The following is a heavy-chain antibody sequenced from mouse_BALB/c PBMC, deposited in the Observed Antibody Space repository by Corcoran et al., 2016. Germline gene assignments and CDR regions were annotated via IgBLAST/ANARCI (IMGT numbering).Heavy chain of an antibody. Sequence: EVQLQQSGAELVKPGASVKLSCTASGFNIKDTYMHWVKQRPEQGLEWIGRIDPANGNTKYDPKFQGKATITADTYSKTAYLQLSSLTSEDTAVYYCATPYCNSASWFAYWGQGTLVTVSA. V-gene: IGHV14-3*02. J-gene: IGHJ3*01. CDR1: GFNIKDTY. D-gene: IGHD2-1*01. CDR2: IDPANGNT. CDR3: ATPYCNSASWFAY.